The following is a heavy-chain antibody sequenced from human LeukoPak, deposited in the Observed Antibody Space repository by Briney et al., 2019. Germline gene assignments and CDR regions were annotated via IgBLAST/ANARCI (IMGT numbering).Heavy chain of an antibody. D-gene: IGHD3-3*01. CDR3: ARGVVRFLEWSFDY. V-gene: IGHV4-4*07. Sequence: SETLSLTRSVSGGSVNGYYWSWIRQPAGKGLEWIGRIYSSGTTDYNPSLKSRVTMSVATSKNQFSLKLKSVTAADTAMYYCARGVVRFLEWSFDYWGQGTQVTVSS. J-gene: IGHJ4*02. CDR2: IYSSGTT. CDR1: GGSVNGYY.